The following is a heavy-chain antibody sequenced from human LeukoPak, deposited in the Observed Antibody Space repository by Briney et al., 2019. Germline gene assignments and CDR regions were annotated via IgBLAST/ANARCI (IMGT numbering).Heavy chain of an antibody. CDR2: INEDGSEK. D-gene: IGHD3-22*01. CDR1: GFSFSNW. V-gene: IGHV3-7*01. CDR3: AKDLFTMIVVVSDFDY. Sequence: GGSLRLSCAASGFSFSNWMSWVRQAPGKGLEWVALINEDGSEKYYVDSVKGRFTISRDNAKNSLYLQMYSLRAEDTAVYYCAKDLFTMIVVVSDFDYWGQGTLVTVSS. J-gene: IGHJ4*02.